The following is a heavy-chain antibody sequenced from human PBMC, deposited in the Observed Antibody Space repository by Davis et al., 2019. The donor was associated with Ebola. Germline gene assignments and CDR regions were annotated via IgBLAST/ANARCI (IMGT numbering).Heavy chain of an antibody. CDR3: AGGTGAFDY. CDR1: GGSISSYY. J-gene: IGHJ4*02. CDR2: IYYSGST. Sequence: PSETLSLTCTVSGGSISSYYWSWIRQPPGKGLEWIGYIYYSGSTNYNPSLKSRVTISVDTSKNQFSLQLNSVTPEDTAVYYCAGGTGAFDYWGQGTLVTVSS. V-gene: IGHV4-59*12.